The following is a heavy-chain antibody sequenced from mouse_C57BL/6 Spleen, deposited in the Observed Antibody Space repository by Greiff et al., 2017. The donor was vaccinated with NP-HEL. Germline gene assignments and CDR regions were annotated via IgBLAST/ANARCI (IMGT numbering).Heavy chain of an antibody. J-gene: IGHJ1*03. CDR2: IDPSDSET. CDR1: GYTFTSYW. V-gene: IGHV1-52*01. CDR3: ARDWDFDV. Sequence: VQLQQPGAELVRPGSSVKLSCKASGYTFTSYWMHWVKQRPIQGLEWIGNIDPSDSETNYNQKFKDKATLTVDKSSSPAYMQLSSLTSEDSAVYYCARDWDFDVWGTGTTVTVSS.